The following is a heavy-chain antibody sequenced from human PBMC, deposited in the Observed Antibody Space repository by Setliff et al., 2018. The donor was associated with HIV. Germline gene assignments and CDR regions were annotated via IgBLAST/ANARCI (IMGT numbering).Heavy chain of an antibody. V-gene: IGHV3-23*01. D-gene: IGHD3-22*01. CDR1: GFAFSTYA. CDR3: AKNYFDTSGWSAVDY. J-gene: IGHJ4*02. CDR2: ISDSGGNT. Sequence: GGSLRLSCAASGFAFSTYAMSWVRQAPGKGLEWVSAISDSGGNTHYAPKFQGRVTMTRDTSITTAYMEMTKLTSDDTAVYYCAKNYFDTSGWSAVDYWGQGTLVTVSS.